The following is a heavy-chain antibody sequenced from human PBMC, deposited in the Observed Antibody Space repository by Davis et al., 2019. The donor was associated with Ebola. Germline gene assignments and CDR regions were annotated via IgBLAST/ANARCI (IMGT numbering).Heavy chain of an antibody. D-gene: IGHD3-3*01. V-gene: IGHV3-7*01. Sequence: PGGSLRLSCAASGFTFSSYWMSWVRQAPGKGLEWVANIKQDGSEKYYVDSVRGRFTISRDNAKNSLYLQMNSLRAEDTAVYYCAREDFGVVIHTWGQGTMVTVSS. J-gene: IGHJ3*01. CDR2: IKQDGSEK. CDR3: AREDFGVVIHT. CDR1: GFTFSSYW.